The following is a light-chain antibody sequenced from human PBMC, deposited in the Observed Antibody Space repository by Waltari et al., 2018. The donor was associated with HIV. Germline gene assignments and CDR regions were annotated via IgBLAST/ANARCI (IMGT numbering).Light chain of an antibody. Sequence: QSALTQPRSVSGSPGQPVTISCTGTSSDVGGYDYVSWYQQSPGKAPKIIIYDVTQRPSGVPDRFSGSKSGNTASLTISGLQADDEADYFCSSYAGIYTPVVFGGGTTLTVL. V-gene: IGLV2-11*01. CDR1: SSDVGGYDY. CDR3: SSYAGIYTPVV. J-gene: IGLJ2*01. CDR2: DVT.